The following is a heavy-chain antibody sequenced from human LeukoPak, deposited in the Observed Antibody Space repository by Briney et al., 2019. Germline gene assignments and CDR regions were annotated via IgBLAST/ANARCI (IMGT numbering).Heavy chain of an antibody. D-gene: IGHD3-3*01. J-gene: IGHJ4*02. CDR1: GYTFTSYD. V-gene: IGHV1-8*01. Sequence: ASVKVSCKAPGYTFTSYDINWVRQATGQGLEWMGWMNPNSGNPGYAQKFQGRVTMTRNTSISTAYMELSSLRSEDTAVYYCARSVSRITIFGVAGFDYWGQGTLVTVSS. CDR3: ARSVSRITIFGVAGFDY. CDR2: MNPNSGNP.